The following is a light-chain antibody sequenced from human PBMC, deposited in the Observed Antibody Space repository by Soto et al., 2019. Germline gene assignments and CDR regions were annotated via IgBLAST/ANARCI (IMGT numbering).Light chain of an antibody. Sequence: EIVLTQSPGTLSVSPGERATLSCRASQSVGRNYLAWYQQKPGQAPRLLIYGASSRATGIPDRFSGSASGTDFTLTISRLEPEDFAVYYCRQYDESPLTFGGGTKVETK. CDR1: QSVGRNY. V-gene: IGKV3-20*01. J-gene: IGKJ4*01. CDR3: RQYDESPLT. CDR2: GAS.